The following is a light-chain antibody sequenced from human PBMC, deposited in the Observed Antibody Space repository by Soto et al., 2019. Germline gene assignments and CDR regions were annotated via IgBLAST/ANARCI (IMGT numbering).Light chain of an antibody. CDR1: QTVTSN. CDR3: QQYYNWRPR. J-gene: IGKJ1*01. CDR2: GAS. Sequence: EIVMTQSPATLSVSPGERVTLSCRASQTVTSNLAWYQQKPGQAPRLIIHGASSRATGVPDRITGSGSGTDFTLSISSLQSEDFAVYYCQQYYNWRPRFGQGTKVDIK. V-gene: IGKV3D-15*01.